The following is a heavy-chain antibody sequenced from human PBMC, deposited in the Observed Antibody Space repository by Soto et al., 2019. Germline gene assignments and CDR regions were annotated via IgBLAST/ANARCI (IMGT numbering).Heavy chain of an antibody. CDR3: ARDQANFDWLLSKHFDY. Sequence: QVQLVQSGAEVKKPGASVKVSCKASGYTFTSYGISWVRQAPGQGLEWMGWISAYNGNTNYAQKLQGRVTMTTDTAPSTAYMELRSLRSDDTAVYYCARDQANFDWLLSKHFDYWGQGTLVTVSS. V-gene: IGHV1-18*01. D-gene: IGHD3-9*01. CDR1: GYTFTSYG. J-gene: IGHJ4*02. CDR2: ISAYNGNT.